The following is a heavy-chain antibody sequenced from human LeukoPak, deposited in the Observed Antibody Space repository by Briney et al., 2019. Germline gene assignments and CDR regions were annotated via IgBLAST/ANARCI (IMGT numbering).Heavy chain of an antibody. CDR1: GFTVSSNY. D-gene: IGHD4-23*01. J-gene: IGHJ6*02. CDR3: ARAGVTPYYYYGMDV. Sequence: GGSLRLSCAASGFTVSSNYMSWVRQAPGKGLEWVPVIYSGGSTYYADSVKGRFTISRHNSKNTLYLQMNSLRAEDTAVYYCARAGVTPYYYYGMDVWGQGTTVTVSS. V-gene: IGHV3-53*04. CDR2: IYSGGST.